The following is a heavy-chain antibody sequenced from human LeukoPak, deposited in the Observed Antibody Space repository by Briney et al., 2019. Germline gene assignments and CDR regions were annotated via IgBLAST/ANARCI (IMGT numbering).Heavy chain of an antibody. Sequence: ASVTVSCKASGYTFTSYYMHWVRQAPGQGLEWMGIISPSGGSTSYAQKFQGRVTMTTDTSTSTAYMELRSLRSDDTAVYYCATDTAMYYWGQGTLVAVSS. CDR2: ISPSGGST. CDR3: ATDTAMYY. J-gene: IGHJ4*02. D-gene: IGHD5-18*01. V-gene: IGHV1-46*01. CDR1: GYTFTSYY.